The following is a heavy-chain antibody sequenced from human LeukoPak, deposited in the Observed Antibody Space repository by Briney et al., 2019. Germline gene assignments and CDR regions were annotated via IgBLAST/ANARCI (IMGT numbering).Heavy chain of an antibody. CDR1: GFTFRDYA. D-gene: IGHD4-11*01. CDR2: IRSKASGGTT. V-gene: IGHV3-49*04. CDR3: TRGYSIDY. Sequence: PGRSLRLSCTAYGFTFRDYAMSWVRQAPGKGLEWVGFIRSKASGGTTEYTASVKGRFTISRDDSKSIAYLQMNSLITEDTAIYYCTRGYSIDYWGQGTQVTVSS. J-gene: IGHJ4*02.